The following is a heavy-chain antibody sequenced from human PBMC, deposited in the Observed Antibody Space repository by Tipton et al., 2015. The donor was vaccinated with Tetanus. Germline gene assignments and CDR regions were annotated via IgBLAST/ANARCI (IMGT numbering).Heavy chain of an antibody. CDR1: GYTFTGYY. CDR2: INPNSGGT. Sequence: QVHLVQSGAEVKKPGASVKVSCKASGYTFTGYYMHWVRQAPGQVLEWMGWINPNSGGTNYAQKFQGWVTMTRDTSISTAYMELSRLGSDDTAVYFCARDGGVVAATQGTFDIWGQGTMVTVSS. D-gene: IGHD2-15*01. J-gene: IGHJ3*02. V-gene: IGHV1-2*04. CDR3: ARDGGVVAATQGTFDI.